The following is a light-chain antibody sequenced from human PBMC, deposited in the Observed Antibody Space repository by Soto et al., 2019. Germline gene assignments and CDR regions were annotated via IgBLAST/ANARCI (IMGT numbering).Light chain of an antibody. CDR3: QQYGNSPIT. CDR1: QSVSSN. CDR2: GTS. J-gene: IGKJ5*01. Sequence: EIVMTQAPATLSVSPGERATVSCRASQSVSSNLAWYQQKPGQAPRLLIYGTSSRATGIPDRFSGSGSGTDFTLTISRLEPEDFAVYYCQQYGNSPITFGQGTRLEI. V-gene: IGKV3-20*01.